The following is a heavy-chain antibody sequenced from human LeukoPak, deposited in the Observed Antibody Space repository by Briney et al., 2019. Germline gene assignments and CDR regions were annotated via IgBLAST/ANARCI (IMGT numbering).Heavy chain of an antibody. J-gene: IGHJ4*02. D-gene: IGHD3-10*01. CDR2: IRFDGSYN. CDR3: AKDIGSYYDY. CDR1: GFTFSSYG. V-gene: IGHV3-30*02. Sequence: GGSLRLSCAASGFTFSSYGIHWVRQAPGKGLEWVAFIRFDGSYNSYSDSVKGRFTISRDNSKNTLYLEMNSLRAEDTAVYYCAKDIGSYYDYWGQGILVTVSS.